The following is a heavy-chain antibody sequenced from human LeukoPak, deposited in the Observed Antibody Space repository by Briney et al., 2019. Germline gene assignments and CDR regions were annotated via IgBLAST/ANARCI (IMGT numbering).Heavy chain of an antibody. CDR1: GFTFHDYA. D-gene: IGHD3-22*01. Sequence: GGSLRLSCAASGFTFHDYAIHWVRQRPGKGLEWVAGINWLGGNAGYADSVKGRFTVSKDSTKNSLYLQMNSLRVEDTAFYFCSKSINHYYDSSGYFQAWGQGTLVTVSS. CDR3: SKSINHYYDSSGYFQA. CDR2: INWLGGNA. V-gene: IGHV3-9*01. J-gene: IGHJ5*02.